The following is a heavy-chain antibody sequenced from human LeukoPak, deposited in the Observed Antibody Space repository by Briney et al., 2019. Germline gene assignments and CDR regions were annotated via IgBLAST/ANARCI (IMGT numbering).Heavy chain of an antibody. CDR2: INHSGST. J-gene: IGHJ5*02. D-gene: IGHD3-16*01. CDR1: GGSISSSNW. V-gene: IGHV4-4*02. CDR3: ARVTRGNP. Sequence: SETLSLTCAVSGGSISSSNWWSWVRQPPGKGLEWIGEINHSGSTNYNPSLKSRVTISVDTSKNQFSLKLSSVTAADTAVYYCARVTRGNPWGQGTLVTVSS.